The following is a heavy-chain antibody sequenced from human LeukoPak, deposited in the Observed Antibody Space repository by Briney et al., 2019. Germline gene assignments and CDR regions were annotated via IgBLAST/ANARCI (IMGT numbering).Heavy chain of an antibody. V-gene: IGHV3-53*01. D-gene: IGHD2/OR15-2a*01. J-gene: IGHJ4*02. Sequence: GGSLRLSCAASGFTVSSNYMSWVRQAPGRGLEWVSVIYSAGSTYYADSVKGRFTISRDNSRNTLYLQMNSVRVEDTAVYSCARGGSTFSFDYWGQGTLVTVSS. CDR2: IYSAGST. CDR1: GFTVSSNY. CDR3: ARGGSTFSFDY.